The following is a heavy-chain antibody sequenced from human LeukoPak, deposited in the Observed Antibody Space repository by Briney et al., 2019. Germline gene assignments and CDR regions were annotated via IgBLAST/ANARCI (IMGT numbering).Heavy chain of an antibody. Sequence: GGSLRLSCAASGFTFDYYSMSWVRQAPGKGLEWLSSISSGGMWIYYADSLKGRFTISRDNAKNSLYLQMKSLRVEDTGVYYCARDAGGRTQREGWFDPWGQGTLVTVSS. D-gene: IGHD1-26*01. CDR3: ARDAGGRTQREGWFDP. J-gene: IGHJ5*02. CDR2: ISSGGMWI. CDR1: GFTFDYYS. V-gene: IGHV3-21*01.